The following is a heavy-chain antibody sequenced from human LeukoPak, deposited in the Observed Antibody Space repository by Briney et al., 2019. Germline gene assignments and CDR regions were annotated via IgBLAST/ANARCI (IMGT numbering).Heavy chain of an antibody. D-gene: IGHD3-10*02. CDR2: ISWDGGGT. CDR1: GFIFDDYA. J-gene: IGHJ4*02. CDR3: AKGGRTIFDSGSSNAYYVDNFDY. Sequence: GGSLRLSCAASGFIFDDYAMHWVRQAPGKGPEWVSVISWDGGGTYYGDSMKGRFIISRDNRKNTLYLQMNNLRVDDTAVYYCAKGGRTIFDSGSSNAYYVDNFDYWGQGTLVTVSA. V-gene: IGHV3-43D*03.